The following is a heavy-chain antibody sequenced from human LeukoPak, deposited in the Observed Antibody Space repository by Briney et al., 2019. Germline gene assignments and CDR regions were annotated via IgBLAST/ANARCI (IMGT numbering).Heavy chain of an antibody. CDR1: GYSISSGYY. J-gene: IGHJ3*02. V-gene: IGHV4-38-2*02. CDR3: ARDGVTILDAFDI. CDR2: IYHSGST. D-gene: IGHD3-10*01. Sequence: SETLSLTCTVSGYSISSGYYWGWIRQPPGQGLEWIGSIYHSGSTYYNPSLKSRVTISVDTSKNQFSLKLSSVTAADTAVYYCARDGVTILDAFDIWGQGTMVTVSS.